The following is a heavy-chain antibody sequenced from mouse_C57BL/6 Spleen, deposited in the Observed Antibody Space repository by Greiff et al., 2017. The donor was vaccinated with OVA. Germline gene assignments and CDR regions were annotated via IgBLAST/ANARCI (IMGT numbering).Heavy chain of an antibody. D-gene: IGHD2-3*01. Sequence: QVQLQQPGAELVKPGASVKLSCKASGYTFTSYWMHWVKQRPGQGLEWIGMIHPNSGSTNYNEKFKSKATLTVDKSSSTAYMQLSSLTSEDSAVYYCARMGYDGYYDCDYWGQGTTLTVSS. CDR1: GYTFTSYW. V-gene: IGHV1-64*01. CDR3: ARMGYDGYYDCDY. CDR2: IHPNSGST. J-gene: IGHJ2*01.